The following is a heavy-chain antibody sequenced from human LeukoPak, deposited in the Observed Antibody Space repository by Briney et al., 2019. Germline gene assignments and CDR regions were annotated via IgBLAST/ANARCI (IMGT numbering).Heavy chain of an antibody. Sequence: PGGSLRLSCAASGFSFGSYWMNWVRQAPGKGLEWVANIKEDGSEKYYVDSVKGRFTISRDSAKNALYLQMSSLRAEDTAVYYCARLGLGGYSYSLDYWGQGTLVTVSS. CDR3: ARLGLGGYSYSLDY. D-gene: IGHD2-21*01. CDR1: GFSFGSYW. J-gene: IGHJ4*02. V-gene: IGHV3-7*01. CDR2: IKEDGSEK.